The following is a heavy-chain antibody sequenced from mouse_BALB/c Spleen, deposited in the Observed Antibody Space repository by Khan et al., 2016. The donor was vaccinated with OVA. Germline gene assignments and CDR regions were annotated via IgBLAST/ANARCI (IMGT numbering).Heavy chain of an antibody. CDR1: GCSITSGYF. CDR3: ARGGSSGPAWFAY. D-gene: IGHD3-1*01. CDR2: IRYDGNS. V-gene: IGHV3-6*02. Sequence: EVQLQESGPGLVKPSQSLSLTCSVTGCSITSGYFWNWIRQFPGNKLEWMGYIRYDGNSNYNPSLKNRISITRDTPKNQFFLKLNSVTPEDTATCYCARGGSSGPAWFAYWGQGTLVTVSA. J-gene: IGHJ3*01.